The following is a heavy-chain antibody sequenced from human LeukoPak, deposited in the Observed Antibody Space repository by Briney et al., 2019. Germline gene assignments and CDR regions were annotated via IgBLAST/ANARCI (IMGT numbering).Heavy chain of an antibody. CDR3: TRDANHYGGMDV. Sequence: PGGSLRLSCAVSGITVSKYWMHWVRQVPGKGLVWVSRIHSDGSTTDYADSVKDRFTITRDSAKNTLYLEMNSLRVEDTAVYYCTRDANHYGGMDVWGQGTTVTVSS. J-gene: IGHJ6*02. V-gene: IGHV3-74*01. CDR2: IHSDGSTT. CDR1: GITVSKYW.